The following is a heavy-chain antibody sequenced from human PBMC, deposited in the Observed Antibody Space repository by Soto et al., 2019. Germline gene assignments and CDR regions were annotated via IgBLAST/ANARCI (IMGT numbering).Heavy chain of an antibody. V-gene: IGHV3-7*01. CDR1: GFTFSSYW. CDR2: IKQDGSEK. CDR3: ARYRPYSSGWYPSNFDY. Sequence: GGSLRLSCAASGFTFSSYWMSWVRQAPGKGLEWVANIKQDGSEKYYVDSVKGRFTISRDNAKNSLYLQMNSLRDEDTAVYYCARYRPYSSGWYPSNFDYWGQGTLVTVSS. J-gene: IGHJ4*02. D-gene: IGHD6-19*01.